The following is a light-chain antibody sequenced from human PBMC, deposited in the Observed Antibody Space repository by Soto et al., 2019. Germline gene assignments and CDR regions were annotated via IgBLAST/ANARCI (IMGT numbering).Light chain of an antibody. J-gene: IGLJ2*01. CDR1: SSDVGGYNY. CDR3: SSYAGV. Sequence: QSVLTQPPSASGSPGQSVTLSCTGTSSDVGGYNYVSWYQQHPGKAPKLMIYEVSKRPSGVPDRFSGSKSGNTASLTVSGLQAEDEADYYCSSYAGVFGGGTKVTVL. CDR2: EVS. V-gene: IGLV2-8*01.